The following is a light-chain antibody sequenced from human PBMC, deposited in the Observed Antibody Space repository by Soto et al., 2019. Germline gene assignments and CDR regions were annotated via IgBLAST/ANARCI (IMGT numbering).Light chain of an antibody. V-gene: IGLV2-23*03. Sequence: QSVLTQPASVSGSPGQSITISCTGTSSDVGSYNLVSWYQQHPGKAPKLMIYEGNNRPSGISNRFSGSKSGNTASLTISGLQAEDEADYYCCSYAGSYTFIFGGGTKLTVL. J-gene: IGLJ2*01. CDR3: CSYAGSYTFI. CDR2: EGN. CDR1: SSDVGSYNL.